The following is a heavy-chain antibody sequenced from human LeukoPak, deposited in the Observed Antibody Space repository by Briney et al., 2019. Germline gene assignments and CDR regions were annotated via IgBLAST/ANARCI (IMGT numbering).Heavy chain of an antibody. CDR1: GFTFRSYG. D-gene: IGHD3-16*01. Sequence: PGGSLRLSCAASGFTFRSYGMHWVRQAPGKGLEWISYIRSGGTTIDYADSVKGRFTISRDDAKNSLYLQMNSLRAEDTAVYYCARDWVSWTFDYWGQGTLLTVSS. J-gene: IGHJ4*02. CDR2: IRSGGTTI. CDR3: ARDWVSWTFDY. V-gene: IGHV3-48*03.